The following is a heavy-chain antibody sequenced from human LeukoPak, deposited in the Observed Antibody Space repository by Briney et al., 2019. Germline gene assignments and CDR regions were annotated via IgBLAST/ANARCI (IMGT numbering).Heavy chain of an antibody. D-gene: IGHD5-24*01. CDR3: ARGGRDGYNSPHFDY. Sequence: PGGSLRLSCAASGFTVSSNYMSWVRQAPGKGLEWVSVIYSGGSTYYADSVKGRFTISRHNSKNTLYLQVNSLRAEDTAVYYCARGGRDGYNSPHFDYWGQGTLVTVSS. J-gene: IGHJ4*02. V-gene: IGHV3-53*04. CDR1: GFTVSSNY. CDR2: IYSGGST.